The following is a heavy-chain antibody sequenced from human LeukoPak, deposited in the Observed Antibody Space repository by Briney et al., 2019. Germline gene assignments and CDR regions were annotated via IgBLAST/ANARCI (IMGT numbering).Heavy chain of an antibody. CDR1: GGTFSSYA. V-gene: IGHV1-69*05. Sequence: SVRVSCKASGGTFSSYAISWVRQAPGQGLEWMGGIIPIFGTANYAQKFQGRVTITTDESTSTAYMELSSLRSEDTAVYYCASRSRLLHNWFDPWGQGTLVTVSS. D-gene: IGHD3-22*01. J-gene: IGHJ5*02. CDR2: IIPIFGTA. CDR3: ASRSRLLHNWFDP.